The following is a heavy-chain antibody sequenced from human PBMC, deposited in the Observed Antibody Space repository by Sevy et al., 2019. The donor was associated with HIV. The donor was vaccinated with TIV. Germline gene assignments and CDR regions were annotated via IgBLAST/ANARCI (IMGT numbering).Heavy chain of an antibody. CDR3: ARAYGGNADYYYYYYMDV. D-gene: IGHD4-17*01. CDR1: GFTFSDHY. Sequence: GGSLRLSCAASGFTFSDHYMDWVRQAPGKGLEWVGRTRNKANSYTTEYAASVKGRFTISRDDSKNSLYLQMNSPKTEDTAVYYCARAYGGNADYYYYYYMDVWGKGTTVTVSS. J-gene: IGHJ6*03. CDR2: TRNKANSYTT. V-gene: IGHV3-72*01.